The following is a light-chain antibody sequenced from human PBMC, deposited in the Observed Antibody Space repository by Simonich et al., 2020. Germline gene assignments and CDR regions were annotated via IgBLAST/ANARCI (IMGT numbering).Light chain of an antibody. Sequence: NFMLTQPHSLSESLGKTVTISCTLSSCSIASNYVQWDHQPPGSAPTPVIYAENQRPSGVPYRFSGSIDSSSNAASLTISGLKTEDEADYYCQSDGSSGGVFGGGTKLTVL. CDR1: SCSIASNY. J-gene: IGLJ3*02. CDR2: AEN. V-gene: IGLV6-57*03. CDR3: QSDGSSGGV.